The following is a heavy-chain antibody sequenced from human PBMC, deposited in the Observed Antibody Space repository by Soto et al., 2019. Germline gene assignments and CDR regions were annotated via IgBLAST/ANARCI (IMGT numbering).Heavy chain of an antibody. Sequence: PGGSLILSCAASGFTFSSYWMSWVRQAPGKGLEWVANIKQDGSEKYYVDSVKGRFTISRDNAKNSLYLQMNSLRAEDTAVYYCARDPGRSTIFGVATLGYWGQGTLVTVSS. CDR3: ARDPGRSTIFGVATLGY. D-gene: IGHD3-3*01. J-gene: IGHJ4*02. V-gene: IGHV3-7*05. CDR1: GFTFSSYW. CDR2: IKQDGSEK.